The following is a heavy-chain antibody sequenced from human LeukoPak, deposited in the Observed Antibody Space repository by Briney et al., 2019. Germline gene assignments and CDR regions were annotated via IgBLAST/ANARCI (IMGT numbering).Heavy chain of an antibody. CDR1: GGTFSSYA. CDR3: ARDMGYYDSIWYYFDY. V-gene: IGHV1-69*04. Sequence: GASVKVSCKASGGTFSSYAISWVRQAPGQGLEWMGRIIPILGIANYAQKFQGRVTITADKSTSTACMELSSLRSEDTAVYYCARDMGYYDSIWYYFDYWGQGTLVTVSS. CDR2: IIPILGIA. J-gene: IGHJ4*02. D-gene: IGHD3-22*01.